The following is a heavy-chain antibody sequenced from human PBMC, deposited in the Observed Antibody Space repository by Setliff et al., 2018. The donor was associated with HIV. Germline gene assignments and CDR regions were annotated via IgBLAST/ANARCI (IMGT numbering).Heavy chain of an antibody. CDR2: ISAYTGHT. Sequence: ASVKVSCKASGSSFINYGISWVRQAPGQGLEWMGWISAYTGHTDYASRLLGRVTLTTDTSTSTAYMELRSLSSDDTAVYFCAQARLQGIVTAVGPRDNCLDPWGQGTRVTVS. J-gene: IGHJ5*02. D-gene: IGHD3-9*01. CDR1: GSSFINYG. V-gene: IGHV1-18*01. CDR3: AQARLQGIVTAVGPRDNCLDP.